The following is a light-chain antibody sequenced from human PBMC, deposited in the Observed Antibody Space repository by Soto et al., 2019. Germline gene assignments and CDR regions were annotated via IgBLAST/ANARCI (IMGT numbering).Light chain of an antibody. V-gene: IGKV3-20*01. CDR1: QSVRSNY. CDR3: QQYGGSPYT. Sequence: PGERATLSCRASQSVRSNYLAWYQQKPGQAPRLLIYGASSRATGIPDRFSGTGSGTDFTLTISRLEPEDFVVYYCQQYGGSPYTFGQGTKLEIK. J-gene: IGKJ2*01. CDR2: GAS.